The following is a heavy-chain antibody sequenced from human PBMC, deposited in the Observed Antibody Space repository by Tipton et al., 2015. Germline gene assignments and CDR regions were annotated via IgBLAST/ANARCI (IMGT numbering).Heavy chain of an antibody. CDR3: ARGRDYYSGWRYYFDY. J-gene: IGHJ4*02. Sequence: QSGAEVKKPGSSVKVSCKASGGTFSSYAISWVRQAPGQGLEWMGGIIPIFATTNYAQKFQGRVTITADESLSTAYMELSSLRSEDTAVYYCARGRDYYSGWRYYFDYWGQGTLVTVSS. CDR1: GGTFSSYA. V-gene: IGHV1-69*01. D-gene: IGHD6-19*01. CDR2: IIPIFATT.